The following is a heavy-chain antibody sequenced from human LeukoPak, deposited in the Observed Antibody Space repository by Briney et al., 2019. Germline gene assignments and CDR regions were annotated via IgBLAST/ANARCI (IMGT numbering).Heavy chain of an antibody. CDR3: ARDPFGRRLGLGDGYGDY. CDR2: ISSSSSYI. V-gene: IGHV3-21*01. J-gene: IGHJ4*02. CDR1: GFTFSSYS. D-gene: IGHD5-24*01. Sequence: GGSLRLSCAASGFTFSSYSMNWVRQAPGKGLEWVSSISSSSSYIYYADSVKGRFTISRDNAKNSLYLQMNSLRAEDTAVYYCARDPFGRRLGLGDGYGDYWGQGTLVTVSS.